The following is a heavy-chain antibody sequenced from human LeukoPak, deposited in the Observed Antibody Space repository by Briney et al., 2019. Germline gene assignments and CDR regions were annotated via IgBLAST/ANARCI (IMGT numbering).Heavy chain of an antibody. D-gene: IGHD1-26*01. CDR1: GFTFSTYG. CDR3: AKAGGSYWGSMDY. J-gene: IGHJ4*02. Sequence: GGTLRLSCAASGFTFSTYGMSWVRQAPGKGLEWVSGISGSGGSTYYADSVKGRFTIARDNSKNTLYLQMNSLRAEDTAVYYCAKAGGSYWGSMDYWGQGTLVTVSS. V-gene: IGHV3-23*01. CDR2: ISGSGGST.